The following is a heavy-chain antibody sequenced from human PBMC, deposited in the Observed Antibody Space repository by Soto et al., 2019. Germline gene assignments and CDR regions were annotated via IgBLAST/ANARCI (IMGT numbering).Heavy chain of an antibody. V-gene: IGHV3-9*01. CDR3: AKEYDFWSGYFDY. D-gene: IGHD3-3*01. CDR1: GFTFDDYA. J-gene: IGHJ4*02. CDR2: ISRNSGSI. Sequence: EVQLVESGGGLVQPGRSLRLSCAASGFTFDDYAMHWVRQAPGKGLEWVSGISRNSGSIGYADSVKGRFTISRDNAKNSLYLQMNSLRAEDTALYYCAKEYDFWSGYFDYWGQGTLVTVSS.